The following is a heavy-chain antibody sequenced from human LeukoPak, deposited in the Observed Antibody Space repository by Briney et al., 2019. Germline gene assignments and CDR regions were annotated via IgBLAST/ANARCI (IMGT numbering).Heavy chain of an antibody. D-gene: IGHD6-6*01. CDR1: GFTFSSYS. Sequence: PGGSLRLSCAASGFTFSSYSMNWVRQAPGKGLEWVSSISSSSSYTYYADSVKGRFTISRDNAKNSLYLQMNSLRAEDTAVYYCARDRRIDHWGQGTLVTVSS. CDR3: ARDRRIDH. J-gene: IGHJ5*02. CDR2: ISSSSSYT. V-gene: IGHV3-21*01.